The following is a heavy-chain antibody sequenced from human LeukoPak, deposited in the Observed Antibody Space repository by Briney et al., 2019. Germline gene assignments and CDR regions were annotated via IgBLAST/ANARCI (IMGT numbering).Heavy chain of an antibody. J-gene: IGHJ5*02. Sequence: SGPTLVRPTQTLTLTCTFSGFSLSTSGVGVGWIRQPPGKALEWLALIYWDDDKRYSPSLKSRLTITKDTSKNQVVLTMTNMDPVDTATYYCVHRRYGSGGYYRKGQNWFDPWGQGTLVTVSS. D-gene: IGHD3-10*01. CDR3: VHRRYGSGGYYRKGQNWFDP. V-gene: IGHV2-5*02. CDR1: GFSLSTSGVG. CDR2: IYWDDDK.